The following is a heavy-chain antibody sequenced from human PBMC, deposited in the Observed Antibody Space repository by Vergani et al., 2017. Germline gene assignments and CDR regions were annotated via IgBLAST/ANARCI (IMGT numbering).Heavy chain of an antibody. CDR2: INPGGGST. J-gene: IGHJ4*02. D-gene: IGHD3-22*01. CDR3: ARAKKSGYDSSVSIDY. V-gene: IGHV1-46*01. CDR1: GYTFTSYY. Sequence: QVQLVQSGAEVKKPGASVKVSCKASGYTFTSYYMHWVRQAPGQGLEWMGIINPGGGSTSYAQQFQGRVPMTRDTSTSTVYMELSSLRSEDTAVYYCARAKKSGYDSSVSIDYWGQGTLVTVSS.